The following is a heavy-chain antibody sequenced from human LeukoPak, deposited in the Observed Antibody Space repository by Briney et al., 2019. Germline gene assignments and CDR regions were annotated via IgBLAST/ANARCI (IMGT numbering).Heavy chain of an antibody. D-gene: IGHD1-26*01. CDR3: AKDRGWELRILDY. CDR2: IRYDGSHDGSNK. V-gene: IGHV3-30*02. Sequence: GGSLRLSCAASGFTFSNNGMHWVRQAPGKGLQWVAFIRYDGSHDGSNKYYADSVKGRFTISRDNSKNTLYLQMNSLKPEDTAVYYCAKDRGWELRILDYWGQGTLVTVSS. J-gene: IGHJ4*02. CDR1: GFTFSNNG.